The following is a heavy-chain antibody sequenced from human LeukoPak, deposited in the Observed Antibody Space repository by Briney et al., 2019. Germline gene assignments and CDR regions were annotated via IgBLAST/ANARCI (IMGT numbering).Heavy chain of an antibody. CDR1: GFTFSTYG. D-gene: IGHD3-10*01. Sequence: GGSLRLSCAASGFTFSTYGIHWVRQAPGKGLEWVSAISGSGGSTYYADSVKGRFTISRDNSKNTLYLQMNSLRAEDTAVYYCAKEGYYHGSGSYPAADYWGQGTLVSVSS. CDR3: AKEGYYHGSGSYPAADY. J-gene: IGHJ4*02. CDR2: ISGSGGST. V-gene: IGHV3-23*01.